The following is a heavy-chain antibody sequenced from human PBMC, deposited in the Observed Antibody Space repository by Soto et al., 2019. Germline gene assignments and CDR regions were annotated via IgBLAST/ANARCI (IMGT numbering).Heavy chain of an antibody. CDR2: VFYTGFT. Sequence: SETLSLTCAVSGASISGSYCYWAWLRQSPGKGPEWIGSVFYTGFTSYNPSLESRVSVSVDTSKSQFSLKLSAVTAADTAVYYCATSQKGYNWNYFDHWGQGALVTVSS. D-gene: IGHD1-20*01. CDR3: ATSQKGYNWNYFDH. V-gene: IGHV4-39*01. CDR1: GASISGSYCY. J-gene: IGHJ4*02.